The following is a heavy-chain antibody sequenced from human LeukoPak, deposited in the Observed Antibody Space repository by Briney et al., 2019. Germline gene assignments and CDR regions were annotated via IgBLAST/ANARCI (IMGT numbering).Heavy chain of an antibody. D-gene: IGHD5-12*01. V-gene: IGHV3-23*01. J-gene: IGHJ4*02. CDR3: AKDRAVATIYFDY. CDR1: GLSFSTFG. Sequence: GGTLRLSCAASGLSFSTFGMTWVRQAPGKGLEWVSAISGSAVITFYADSVKGRFTISRDNSKNTLYLQMNSLRAEDTAVYYCAKDRAVATIYFDYWGQGTLVTVSS. CDR2: ISGSAVIT.